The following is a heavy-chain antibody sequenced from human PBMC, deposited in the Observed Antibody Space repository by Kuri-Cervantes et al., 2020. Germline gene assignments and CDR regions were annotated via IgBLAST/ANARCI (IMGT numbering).Heavy chain of an antibody. V-gene: IGHV4-34*01. CDR2: INHRGNT. D-gene: IGHD6-19*01. CDR1: GGSFSGYY. J-gene: IGHJ4*02. CDR3: ARVSIAVAGVIDY. Sequence: SQTLSLTCAVSGGSFSGYYWTWIRQSPGKGLEWIGEINHRGNTNYNPSLKSRVTISVDTSKNQFSLKLSSVTATDTAVYYCARVSIAVAGVIDYWGQGTLVTVSS.